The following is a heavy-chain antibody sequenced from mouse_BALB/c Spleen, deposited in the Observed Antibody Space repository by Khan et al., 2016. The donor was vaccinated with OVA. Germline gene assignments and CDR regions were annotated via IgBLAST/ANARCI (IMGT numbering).Heavy chain of an antibody. CDR3: ARGHYGDPFAY. Sequence: EVELVESGGGLVKPGGSLKLSCAASGFSFSDYYMYWVRQTPEKRLEWVATISDGGSYTYYIDSVKGRFTISRDDAKNNLFLQMSSLKSEDTAIYYCARGHYGDPFAYWGQGTLVTVSA. CDR2: ISDGGSYT. D-gene: IGHD2-13*01. J-gene: IGHJ3*01. V-gene: IGHV5-4*02. CDR1: GFSFSDYY.